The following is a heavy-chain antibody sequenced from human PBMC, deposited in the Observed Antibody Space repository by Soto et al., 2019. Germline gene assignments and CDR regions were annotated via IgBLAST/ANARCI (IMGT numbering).Heavy chain of an antibody. CDR2: IYPGDSDT. V-gene: IGHV5-51*01. J-gene: IGHJ3*02. Sequence: PGESLKISCKGSGYSFTSYWIAWVRQMPGKGLEWMGIIYPGDSDTRYSPSFEGQVTISADKSISTAYLQWSSLKASDTAMYYCARSYYDSTDAFDIWGQGTMVTVSS. CDR1: GYSFTSYW. CDR3: ARSYYDSTDAFDI. D-gene: IGHD3-22*01.